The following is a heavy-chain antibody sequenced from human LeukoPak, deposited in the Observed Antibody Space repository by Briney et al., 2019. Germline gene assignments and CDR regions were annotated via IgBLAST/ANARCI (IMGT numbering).Heavy chain of an antibody. CDR2: IYHSGST. D-gene: IGHD6-13*01. V-gene: IGHV4-4*02. J-gene: IGHJ6*03. CDR3: ARLGIAAAYYYYYYYMDV. Sequence: SGTLSLTCAVSGGSISSSNWWSWVRQPPGKGLEWIGEIYHSGSTNYNPSLKSRVTISVDTSKNQFSLKLSSVTAADTAVYYCARLGIAAAYYYYYYYMDVWGKGTTVTISS. CDR1: GGSISSSNW.